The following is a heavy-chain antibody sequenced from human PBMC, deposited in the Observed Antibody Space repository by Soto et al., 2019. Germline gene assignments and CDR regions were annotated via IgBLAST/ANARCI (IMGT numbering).Heavy chain of an antibody. D-gene: IGHD5-18*01. CDR2: IKQDGSEK. CDR3: ARDGGCSYGYFDS. V-gene: IGHV3-7*01. CDR1: GFTFSSYW. Sequence: GGSLRLSCAASGFTFSSYWMSWVRQAPGKGLEWVANIKQDGSEKYYVDPVKGRFTISRDNAKNSLYLQMNSLRAEDTAVYYCARDGGCSYGYFDSWGQGTLVTVSS. J-gene: IGHJ4*02.